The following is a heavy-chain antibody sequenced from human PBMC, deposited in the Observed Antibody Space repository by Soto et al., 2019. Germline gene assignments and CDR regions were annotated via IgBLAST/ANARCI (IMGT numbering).Heavy chain of an antibody. J-gene: IGHJ4*02. CDR3: ARGRGVTMVRGRSNFDY. V-gene: IGHV4-34*01. Sequence: SETLPLTCAVYGGSFSGYYWSWIRQPPGKGLEWIGEINHSGSTNYNPSLKSRVTISVDTSKNQFSLKLSSVTAADTAVYYCARGRGVTMVRGRSNFDYWGQGTLVTVSS. D-gene: IGHD3-10*01. CDR1: GGSFSGYY. CDR2: INHSGST.